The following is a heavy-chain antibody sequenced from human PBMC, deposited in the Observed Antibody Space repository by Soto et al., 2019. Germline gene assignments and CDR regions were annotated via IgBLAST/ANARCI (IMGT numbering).Heavy chain of an antibody. D-gene: IGHD3-3*01. Sequence: ASVKVSCKSSGYTFSNYYIHCVRQAPGQGLEWMGIINPNGGSTTYAQKFQGRVTMTRDTSTSTVYMELSSLTSEDTALYYCARDGWFSALRTPFGLDVWGQGTTVTVSS. CDR3: ARDGWFSALRTPFGLDV. CDR2: INPNGGST. V-gene: IGHV1-46*01. J-gene: IGHJ6*02. CDR1: GYTFSNYY.